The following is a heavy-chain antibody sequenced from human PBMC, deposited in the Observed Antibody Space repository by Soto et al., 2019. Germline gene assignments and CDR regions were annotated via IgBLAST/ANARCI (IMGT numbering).Heavy chain of an antibody. V-gene: IGHV4-59*01. J-gene: IGHJ6*03. Sequence: SETLSLTCTVSGGSISSYYWSWIRQPPGKGLEWIGYIYYSGSTNYNPSLKSRVTISVDTSKNQFSLKLSSVTAADTAVYYCARDPPTYYDFWSGPPGDYYMDVWGKGTTVTISS. CDR1: GGSISSYY. CDR2: IYYSGST. D-gene: IGHD3-3*01. CDR3: ARDPPTYYDFWSGPPGDYYMDV.